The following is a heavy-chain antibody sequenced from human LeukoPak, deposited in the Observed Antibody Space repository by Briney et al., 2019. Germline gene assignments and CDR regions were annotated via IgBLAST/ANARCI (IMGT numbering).Heavy chain of an antibody. CDR1: GYAFTGYY. Sequence: GASVKVSCKASGYAFTGYYMHWVRQAPGQGLEWMGWISAYNGNTNYAQKLQGRVTMTTDTSTSTAYMELRSLRSDDTAVYYCARGSKYHYDSSGYYYGEYWGQGTLVTVSS. V-gene: IGHV1-18*04. CDR2: ISAYNGNT. CDR3: ARGSKYHYDSSGYYYGEY. D-gene: IGHD3-22*01. J-gene: IGHJ4*02.